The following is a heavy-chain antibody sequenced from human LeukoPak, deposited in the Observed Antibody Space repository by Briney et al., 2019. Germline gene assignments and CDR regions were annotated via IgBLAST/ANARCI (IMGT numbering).Heavy chain of an antibody. D-gene: IGHD3-22*01. CDR1: GFTFSSYE. V-gene: IGHV3-21*01. CDR3: ARDFSRYYYDSSGNDY. J-gene: IGHJ4*02. CDR2: ISSSSSYI. Sequence: GGSLRLSCAASGFTFSSYEMNWVRQAPGKGLEWVSSISSSSSYIYYADSVKGRFTISRDNAKNSLYLQMNSLRAEDTAVYYCARDFSRYYYDSSGNDYWGQGTLVTVSS.